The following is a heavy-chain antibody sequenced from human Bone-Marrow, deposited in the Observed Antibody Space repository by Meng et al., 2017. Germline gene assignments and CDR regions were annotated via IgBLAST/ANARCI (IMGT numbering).Heavy chain of an antibody. CDR3: AREDRYYYDSRVDY. J-gene: IGHJ4*02. CDR1: GGSLRGYY. CDR2: INHSGST. V-gene: IGHV4-34*01. Sequence: QRQQQQLGAGLLYASESLSLTCAVYGGSLRGYYWCWIRQPPGKGLEWIGEINHSGSTNYNPSLKSRVTISVDTSKNQFSLKLSSVTAADTAVYYCAREDRYYYDSRVDYWGQGTLVTVSS. D-gene: IGHD3-22*01.